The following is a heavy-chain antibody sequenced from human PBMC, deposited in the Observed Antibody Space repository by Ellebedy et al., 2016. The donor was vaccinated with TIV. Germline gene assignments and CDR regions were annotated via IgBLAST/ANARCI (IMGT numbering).Heavy chain of an antibody. CDR2: IGPNNDYT. CDR3: AKELVSRGSLTFDY. V-gene: IGHV3-23*01. D-gene: IGHD6-19*01. CDR1: GFTFRNYA. Sequence: GESLKISCAASGFTFRNYAMARVRQAPGKGLERVSAIGPNNDYTFYIDSAGGRFTISRDNSKNTLYLQIDSLRVQDTDVYYCAKELVSRGSLTFDYWGQGAQVTVSS. J-gene: IGHJ4*02.